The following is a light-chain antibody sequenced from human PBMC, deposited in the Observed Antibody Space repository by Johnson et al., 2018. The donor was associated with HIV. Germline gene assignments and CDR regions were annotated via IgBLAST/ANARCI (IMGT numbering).Light chain of an antibody. CDR1: SSNIGNNY. V-gene: IGLV1-51*02. CDR3: GTWDNSLTAGV. Sequence: QSVLTQPPSMSVAPGQKVTISCSGSSSNIGNNYVSWYQQLPGTAPKLLIFENNKRPSGIPDRFSGSKSGTSATLGITGLQTGDAADYYCGTWDNSLTAGVFGSGTKVTVL. CDR2: ENN. J-gene: IGLJ1*01.